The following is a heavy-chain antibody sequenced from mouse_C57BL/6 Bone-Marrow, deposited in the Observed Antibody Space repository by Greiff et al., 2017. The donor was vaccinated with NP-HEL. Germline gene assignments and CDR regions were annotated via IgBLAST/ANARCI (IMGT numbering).Heavy chain of an antibody. J-gene: IGHJ4*01. CDR1: GFSLPSYG. Sequence: QVQLQQSGPGLVAPSQCLSLSCTVSGFSLPSYGVDWVRQPPGKGLEWLGAIWGGGGTNYNSAHMYRLSIRKDNSKSQVFLKMDSLQADGTAMYYCAALSSMDYGGQGTSVTVSS. CDR2: IWGGGGT. CDR3: AALSSMDY. V-gene: IGHV2-9*01.